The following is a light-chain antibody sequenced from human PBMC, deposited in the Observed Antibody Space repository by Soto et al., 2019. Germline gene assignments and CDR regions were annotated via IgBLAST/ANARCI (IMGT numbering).Light chain of an antibody. CDR1: QSFSNW. CDR3: QQYNSYGT. J-gene: IGKJ1*01. CDR2: KVS. V-gene: IGKV1-5*03. Sequence: EIQLTQSPSTLSASIGDRVNITCRASQSFSNWLAWYQQKPGEVPKLLIYKVSNLERGVPSRFSGSGSGTEFTLTISSLQPDDFATYYCQQYNSYGTFGQGTKVEIK.